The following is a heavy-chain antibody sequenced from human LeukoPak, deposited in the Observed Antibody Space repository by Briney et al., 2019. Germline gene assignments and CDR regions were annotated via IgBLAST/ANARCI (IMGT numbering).Heavy chain of an antibody. V-gene: IGHV4-59*01. CDR2: IYYSGST. Sequence: SETLSLTCTVSGDSISTYYWSWIRQPPGKGLESIGYIYYSGSTNYNPSLESRATISVDTSKNQFSLKLSSVTAADTAVYYCARLGSGSYRDWGQGTLVTVSS. CDR1: GDSISTYY. J-gene: IGHJ4*02. CDR3: ARLGSGSYRD. D-gene: IGHD1-26*01.